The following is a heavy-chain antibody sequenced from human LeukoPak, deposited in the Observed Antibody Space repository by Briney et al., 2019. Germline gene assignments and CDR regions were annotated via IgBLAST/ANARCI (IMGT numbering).Heavy chain of an antibody. D-gene: IGHD5-12*01. CDR1: GYSFANYW. J-gene: IGHJ4*02. V-gene: IGHV5-51*01. CDR3: ARRVSGYDVCDY. CDR2: IYPGDSDT. Sequence: GGSLRLSCKGSGYSFANYWIVWVRQMPGKALELMGVIYPGDSDTRYSPSFQGQVTISADKSISTAYLQWSSLKASDTAMYYCARRVSGYDVCDYWGQGTLVTVSS.